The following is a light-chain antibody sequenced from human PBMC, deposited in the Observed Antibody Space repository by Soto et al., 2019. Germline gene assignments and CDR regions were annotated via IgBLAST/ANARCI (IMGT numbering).Light chain of an antibody. CDR3: QQYNNWPYT. Sequence: EIVMTQSPATLSVSQGEGAPLSCRASQRVGSTLAWYQQKPGQAPRLLIYGASTRATGIPARFSGSGSGTEFTLTISSLQSEDFAVYYCQQYNNWPYTFGQGTKLEIK. V-gene: IGKV3-15*01. CDR2: GAS. CDR1: QRVGST. J-gene: IGKJ2*01.